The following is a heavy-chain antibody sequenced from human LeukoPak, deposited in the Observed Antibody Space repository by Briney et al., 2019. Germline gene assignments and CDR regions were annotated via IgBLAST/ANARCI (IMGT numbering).Heavy chain of an antibody. Sequence: GESLKFSGRGFGYSFTSYWIGGWRQLPGKGLGWMGIIYPGDSNTRYSPSFQGQVTISADKSISTAYLQWSSLKASDTAMYYCARHLRGYYYGMDVWGQGTTVTVSS. V-gene: IGHV5-51*01. CDR1: GYSFTSYW. CDR3: ARHLRGYYYGMDV. J-gene: IGHJ6*02. D-gene: IGHD3-22*01. CDR2: IYPGDSNT.